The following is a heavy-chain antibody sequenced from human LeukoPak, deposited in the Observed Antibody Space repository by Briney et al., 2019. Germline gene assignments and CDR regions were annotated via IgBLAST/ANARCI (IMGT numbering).Heavy chain of an antibody. V-gene: IGHV3-11*01. Sequence: GGSLRLSCAASGFTFSDYYMSWIRQAPGKGLEWVSYISRSGGTVYYADSAEGRFTISRDNAKNSLFLQMNSLRAEDTAVYYCATPPQQRPTGYNWFDPWGQGTLVTVSS. CDR1: GFTFSDYY. CDR3: ATPPQQRPTGYNWFDP. J-gene: IGHJ5*02. D-gene: IGHD1/OR15-1a*01. CDR2: ISRSGGTV.